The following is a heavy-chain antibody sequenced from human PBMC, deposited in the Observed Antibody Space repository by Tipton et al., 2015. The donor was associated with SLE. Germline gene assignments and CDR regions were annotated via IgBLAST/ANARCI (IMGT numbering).Heavy chain of an antibody. CDR2: ISSSSSYI. CDR1: GFTFSSYS. D-gene: IGHD6-13*01. V-gene: IGHV3-21*01. CDR3: AAADRRGY. J-gene: IGHJ4*02. Sequence: SLRLSCAASGFTFSSYSMNWVRQAPGKGLEWVSSISSSSSYIYYADSVKGRFTISRDNSKNTLSLQMNSLRSEDTALYYCAAADRRGYWGQGTLVTVSS.